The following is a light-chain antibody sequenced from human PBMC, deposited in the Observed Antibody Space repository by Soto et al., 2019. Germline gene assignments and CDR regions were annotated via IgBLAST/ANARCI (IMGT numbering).Light chain of an antibody. CDR1: QSVSPY. V-gene: IGKV3-11*01. Sequence: EIVLTQSPATLSLSPGERATLSCRASQSVSPYLAWYQQRPGQAPRLLIYDTSNRATGIPARFSGSGSGTDFTLTISGLEPEDFAVYYGKQRQSWPWTFGQGTKVEIK. CDR2: DTS. CDR3: KQRQSWPWT. J-gene: IGKJ1*01.